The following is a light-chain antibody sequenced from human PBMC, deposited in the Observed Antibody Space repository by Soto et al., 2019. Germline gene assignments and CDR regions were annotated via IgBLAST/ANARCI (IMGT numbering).Light chain of an antibody. J-gene: IGKJ5*01. CDR3: QQLNSFPIT. CDR2: AAS. Sequence: DIQLTQSPSFLSASVGDRVTITCRASQGISSYLAWYQQKPGKAPKLLIYAASTLQSRVTSRFSGSGSGTEFTLTISSLQPEDFATYYCQQLNSFPITFGQGTRLEIK. CDR1: QGISSY. V-gene: IGKV1-9*01.